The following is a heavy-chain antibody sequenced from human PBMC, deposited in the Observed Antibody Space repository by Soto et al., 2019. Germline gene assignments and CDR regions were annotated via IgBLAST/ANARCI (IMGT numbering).Heavy chain of an antibody. D-gene: IGHD3-9*01. V-gene: IGHV1-8*01. Sequence: ASVKVSCKASGYTFTSYDINWVRQATGQGLEWMGWMNPNSGNTGYAQKFQGRVTMTRNTSISTAYMELSSLRSEDTAVYYCAIPGVYYDILTGYYSGHYFDYWGQGTLGTVSS. CDR3: AIPGVYYDILTGYYSGHYFDY. CDR2: MNPNSGNT. J-gene: IGHJ4*02. CDR1: GYTFTSYD.